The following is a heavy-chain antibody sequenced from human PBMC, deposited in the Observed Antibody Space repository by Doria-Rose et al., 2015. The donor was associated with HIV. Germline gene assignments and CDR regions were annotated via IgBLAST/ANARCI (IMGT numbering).Heavy chain of an antibody. CDR2: IYYSGSA. CDR3: ARGGGYDPGLY. Sequence: VQLQESGPGLVKPSQTLSLNCTVSGDSISSSGFYWNWIRHLPGKGLEWIGYIYYSGSAYYNPPLKSRLTISVDTSKNQFSLALRSVTAADTAVYYCARGGGYDPGLYWGQGNLVTVSS. D-gene: IGHD5-12*01. V-gene: IGHV4-31*03. J-gene: IGHJ4*02. CDR1: GDSISSSGFY.